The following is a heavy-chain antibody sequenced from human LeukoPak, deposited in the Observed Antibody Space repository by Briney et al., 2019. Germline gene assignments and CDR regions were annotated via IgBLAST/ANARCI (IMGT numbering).Heavy chain of an antibody. J-gene: IGHJ6*02. D-gene: IGHD6-13*01. V-gene: IGHV4-31*03. CDR3: ARDPIAAVTADGMDV. Sequence: SETLSLTCTVSGGSISSGGYYWSWIRQHPGKGLEWIGYIYYSGSTYYNPSLKSRVTISVDTSKNQFSLKLSSVTAADTAVYYCARDPIAAVTADGMDVWGQGTTVTVSS. CDR2: IYYSGST. CDR1: GGSISSGGYY.